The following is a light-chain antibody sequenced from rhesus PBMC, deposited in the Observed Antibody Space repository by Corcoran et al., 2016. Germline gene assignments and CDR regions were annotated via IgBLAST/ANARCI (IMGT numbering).Light chain of an antibody. CDR1: QSLLDSEDGNTY. CDR2: EVS. J-gene: IGKJ2*01. Sequence: DIVMTQTPLSLPVTPGEPASISCRSRQSLLDSEDGNTYLDWYLQKPGQSPQLLIYEVSNRASGVPDRCSGSGSDTDCTLKISRVEAEDVGVYYCMQALEFPYSFGQGTKVEIK. CDR3: MQALEFPYS. V-gene: IGKV2-104*02.